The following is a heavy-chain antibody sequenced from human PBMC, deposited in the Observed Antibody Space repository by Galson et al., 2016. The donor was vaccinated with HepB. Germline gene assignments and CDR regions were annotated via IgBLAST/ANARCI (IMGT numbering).Heavy chain of an antibody. CDR2: ISYDGSYG. D-gene: IGHD3-10*01. V-gene: IGHV3-30*04. CDR3: ARAVHGSGSYWDK. J-gene: IGHJ4*02. CDR1: GFTFSSYA. Sequence: SLRLSCAASGFTFSSYAMHWVRQAPGKGLEWVAVISYDGSYGSYAGAVKGRFPISRDNFKNTLYLHLNGLRAEETAVNYCARAVHGSGSYWDKWGQGTLVAVSS.